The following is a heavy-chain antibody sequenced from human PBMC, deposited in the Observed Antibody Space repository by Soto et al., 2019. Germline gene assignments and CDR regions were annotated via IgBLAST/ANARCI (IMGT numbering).Heavy chain of an antibody. Sequence: QVQLQESGPGLVKPSETLSLTCTVSGGSITRGGYYWSWIRQHPGKGLEWIGYIYNSGTTYYNPSLKSRIPISVDTSMNPFSLTLTSVTAADTDVYYCARDPAPWGQGTLVIVSS. J-gene: IGHJ5*02. CDR3: ARDPAP. CDR1: GGSITRGGYY. V-gene: IGHV4-31*03. CDR2: IYNSGTT.